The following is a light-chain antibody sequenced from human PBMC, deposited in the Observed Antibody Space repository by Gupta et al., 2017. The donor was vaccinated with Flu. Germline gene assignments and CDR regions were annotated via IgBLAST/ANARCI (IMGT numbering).Light chain of an antibody. CDR2: EVT. J-gene: IGLJ3*02. CDR3: CAYAGSATWM. V-gene: IGLV2-23*02. Sequence: VSWYQPHPGTAPKLIIFEVTQRPSGVSTRFSGSKSDNTASLTLSGLQAEDEANYYCCAYAGSATWMFVGGTQLTV.